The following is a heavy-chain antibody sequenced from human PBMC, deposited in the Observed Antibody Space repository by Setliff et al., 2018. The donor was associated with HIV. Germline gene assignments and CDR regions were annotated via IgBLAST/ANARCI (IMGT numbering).Heavy chain of an antibody. J-gene: IGHJ4*02. D-gene: IGHD4-17*01. V-gene: IGHV3-23*03. CDR2: IYIGGSST. CDR1: GGSIGLYY. Sequence: ETLSLTCTVSGGSIGLYYWSWVRQAPGKGLEWVSVIYIGGSSTYYADSVKGRFTISRDKSRNTVFLQMNSLRAEDTAVYYCAKGWDYGDNGPLIDSWGQGTLVTVSS. CDR3: AKGWDYGDNGPLIDS.